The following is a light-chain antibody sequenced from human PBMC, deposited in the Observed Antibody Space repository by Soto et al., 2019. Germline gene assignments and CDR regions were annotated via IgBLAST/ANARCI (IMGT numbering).Light chain of an antibody. CDR2: RAS. CDR3: HHYGRSPIFT. CDR1: QSVSSDY. Sequence: EIVLTQSPGTLSLSPGERATLSCRASQSVSSDYLAWYQQKPGQAPRLLISRASRRATGIPDRFSGSGSGTDFTLTISRLEPEDFGVFFCHHYGRSPIFTFGPGTTVDMK. J-gene: IGKJ3*01. V-gene: IGKV3-20*01.